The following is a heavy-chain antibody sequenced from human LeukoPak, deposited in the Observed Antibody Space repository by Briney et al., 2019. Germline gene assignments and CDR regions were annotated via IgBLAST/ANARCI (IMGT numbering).Heavy chain of an antibody. CDR2: IYYSGST. CDR3: ARGVPYGPSYEFFDY. Sequence: SETLSLTCTVSGGSITNYYWSWIRQPPGKGLECIGYIYYSGSTNYNPSLKSRVTLSLHTPKNQFSLKLNSVTAADTAVYYCARGVPYGPSYEFFDYWGQGTLVTVSS. V-gene: IGHV4-59*01. J-gene: IGHJ4*02. D-gene: IGHD3-10*01. CDR1: GGSITNYY.